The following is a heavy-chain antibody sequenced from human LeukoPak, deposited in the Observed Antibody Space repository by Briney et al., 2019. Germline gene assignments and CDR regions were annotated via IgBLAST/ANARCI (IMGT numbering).Heavy chain of an antibody. Sequence: ASVKVSCKASGYTLTNYYMHWVRQAPGQGLEWMGIINPSGGSTSYAQKLQGRVTMTRDTSTSTVYMELSSLRSEDTAVYYCARAVSVDQLLFGIDYWGQGTLVTVSS. CDR3: ARAVSVDQLLFGIDY. CDR2: INPSGGST. D-gene: IGHD2-2*01. J-gene: IGHJ4*02. V-gene: IGHV1-46*01. CDR1: GYTLTNYY.